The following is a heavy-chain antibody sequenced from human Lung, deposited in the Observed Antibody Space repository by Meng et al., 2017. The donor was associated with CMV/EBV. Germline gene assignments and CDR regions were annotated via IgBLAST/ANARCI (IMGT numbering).Heavy chain of an antibody. CDR1: GFTFDDYA. CDR2: VSWNSGSI. CDR3: ARGYDPRIFYGMDV. D-gene: IGHD3-16*01. J-gene: IGHJ6*02. V-gene: IGHV3-9*01. Sequence: SLKISCAGSGFTFDDYAMHWVRQVPGKGLEWVSGVSWNSGSIDYADSVKGRFTISRDNAKKFLYLQMNNLRVEDTALYYCARGYDPRIFYGMDVWGQGXTVTFSS.